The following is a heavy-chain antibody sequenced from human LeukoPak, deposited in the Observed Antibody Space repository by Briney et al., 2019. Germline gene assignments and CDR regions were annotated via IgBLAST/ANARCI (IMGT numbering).Heavy chain of an antibody. J-gene: IGHJ4*02. CDR1: GFTFSSYA. CDR3: ANALPTGDIVVVVAAYELTN. D-gene: IGHD2-15*01. V-gene: IGHV3-23*01. CDR2: IRGSGGST. Sequence: PGGSLRLSCAASGFTFSSYAMSWVRQAPGKGLEWVSAIRGSGGSTYYADSVKGRFTISRDNSKNTLYLQMNSLRAEDTAVYYCANALPTGDIVVVVAAYELTNWGQGTLVTVSS.